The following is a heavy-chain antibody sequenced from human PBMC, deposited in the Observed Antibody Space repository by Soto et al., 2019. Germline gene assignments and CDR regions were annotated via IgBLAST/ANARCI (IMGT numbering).Heavy chain of an antibody. V-gene: IGHV3-11*01. CDR1: GFTFSDYY. CDR3: ARLTLTGTEPLSDAFDI. Sequence: PGGSLRLSCAASGFTFSDYYMSWIRQAPGKGLEWVSYISSSGSTIYYADSVKGRFTISRDNAKNSLYLQMNSPRAEDTAVYYCARLTLTGTEPLSDAFDIWGQGTMVTVSS. D-gene: IGHD1-20*01. CDR2: ISSSGSTI. J-gene: IGHJ3*02.